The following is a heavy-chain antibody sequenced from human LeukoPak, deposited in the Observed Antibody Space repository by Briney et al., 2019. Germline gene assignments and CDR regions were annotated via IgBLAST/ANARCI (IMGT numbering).Heavy chain of an antibody. D-gene: IGHD5/OR15-5a*01. CDR3: ARFSVYEFDS. CDR2: IKNDGSRT. V-gene: IGHV3-74*01. J-gene: IGHJ4*02. Sequence: GGSLRLSCAASGITLSGSWMHWVRQAPGKGLVWVSRIKNDGSRTSYADSVKGRLTISRDNAKNTLYLQMNSLRVEDTAVYYCARFSVYEFDSWGQGTLVTVSS. CDR1: GITLSGSW.